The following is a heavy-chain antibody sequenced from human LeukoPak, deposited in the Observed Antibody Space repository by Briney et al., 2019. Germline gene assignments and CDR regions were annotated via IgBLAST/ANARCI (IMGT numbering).Heavy chain of an antibody. CDR1: GFTFSSYS. D-gene: IGHD3-9*01. CDR3: ASRILGYFQH. J-gene: IGHJ1*01. V-gene: IGHV3-7*01. CDR2: IKQDGSEK. Sequence: GGSLRLSCAASGFTFSSYSMNWVRQAPGKGLEWVANIKQDGSEKYYVDSVKGRFTISRDNAKNSLYLQMNSLRAEDTAVYYCASRILGYFQHWGQGTLVTVSS.